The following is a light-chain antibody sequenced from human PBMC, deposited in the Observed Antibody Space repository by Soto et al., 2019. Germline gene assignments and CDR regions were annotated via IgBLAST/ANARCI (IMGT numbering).Light chain of an antibody. J-gene: IGKJ4*01. Sequence: DIHMTQSPSSLSASVGDRVTITCRATQTFGSYLNWYQQKPGKAPKLLIYAASTLQSGDPSRFSGSGSGTDFTLTISSLQPEDFATYYCQQSYSSPLTFGGGTKVDI. CDR1: QTFGSY. V-gene: IGKV1-39*01. CDR3: QQSYSSPLT. CDR2: AAS.